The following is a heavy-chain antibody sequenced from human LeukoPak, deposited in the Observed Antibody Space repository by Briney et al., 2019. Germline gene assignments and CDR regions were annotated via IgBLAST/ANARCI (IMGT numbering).Heavy chain of an antibody. CDR2: INHSGST. D-gene: IGHD3-10*01. J-gene: IGHJ4*02. V-gene: IGHV4-34*01. CDR3: ARDRGMAY. CDR1: GGSFSGYY. Sequence: SETLSLTCAVYGGSFSGYYWSWIRQPPGKGLEWIGEINHSGSTNYNPSLKSRVTISVDTSKNQFSLKLSSVTAADTAVYCCARDRGMAYSGQGTLVTVSS.